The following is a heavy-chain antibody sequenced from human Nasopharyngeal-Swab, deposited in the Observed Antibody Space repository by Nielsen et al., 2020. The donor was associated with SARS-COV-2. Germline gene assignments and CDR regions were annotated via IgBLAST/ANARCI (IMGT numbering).Heavy chain of an antibody. D-gene: IGHD1-26*01. V-gene: IGHV1-46*01. Sequence: ASAKVSCKASGYTFTSYSMHWVRQAPGQGLEWMGIINPSGGSTSYAQKFQGIVTMTRDTSTSTVYMELSSLRSEDTAVYYCARVVGATRDAFDIWGQGTMVTVSS. CDR2: INPSGGST. J-gene: IGHJ3*02. CDR3: ARVVGATRDAFDI. CDR1: GYTFTSYS.